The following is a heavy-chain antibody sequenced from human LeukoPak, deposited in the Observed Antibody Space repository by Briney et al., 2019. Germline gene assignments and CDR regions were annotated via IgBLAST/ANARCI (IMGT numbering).Heavy chain of an antibody. V-gene: IGHV3-23*01. Sequence: GGSLRLSCAASGFTFSSYAMSWVRQAPGKGLEWVSAISGSGGSTYYADSVKGRFTISRDNSKNTLYLQMNSLRAEDTAVYYCAKAAHCSSTSCYSSFDYWGQGTLVTVSS. CDR1: GFTFSSYA. CDR2: ISGSGGST. D-gene: IGHD2-2*01. CDR3: AKAAHCSSTSCYSSFDY. J-gene: IGHJ4*02.